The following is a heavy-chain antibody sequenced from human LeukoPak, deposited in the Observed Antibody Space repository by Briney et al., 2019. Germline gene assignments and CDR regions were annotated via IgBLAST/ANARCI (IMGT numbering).Heavy chain of an antibody. Sequence: RASVKVSCKASGYTFTGYYTHWVRQAPGQGLEWMGWINPNSGGTNYAQKFQGRVTMTRDTSISTAYMALSRLRSDDTAVYYCARDLANRRRGPGYWGQGTLVTVSS. J-gene: IGHJ4*02. CDR1: GYTFTGYY. CDR3: ARDLANRRRGPGY. D-gene: IGHD3-10*01. V-gene: IGHV1-2*02. CDR2: INPNSGGT.